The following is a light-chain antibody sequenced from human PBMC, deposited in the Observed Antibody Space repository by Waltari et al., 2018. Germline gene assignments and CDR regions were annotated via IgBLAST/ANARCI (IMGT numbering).Light chain of an antibody. V-gene: IGLV4-69*01. CDR2: VNSDGSH. Sequence: QLVLTQSPSASASLGASVKLTCTLSSGHSSNVIAWHQHQPEKGPRYLMKVNSDGSHSKGDEIPDRFSGSSSGAEHYLTISSLQSEDEADYYCQTGGHGTWVFGGGTKLTVL. CDR3: QTGGHGTWV. CDR1: SGHSSNV. J-gene: IGLJ3*02.